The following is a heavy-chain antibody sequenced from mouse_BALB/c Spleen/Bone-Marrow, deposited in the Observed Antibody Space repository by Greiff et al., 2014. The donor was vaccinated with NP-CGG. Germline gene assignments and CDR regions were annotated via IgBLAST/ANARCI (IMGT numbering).Heavy chain of an antibody. CDR3: ARQILRGFGY. D-gene: IGHD1-1*01. V-gene: IGHV5-12-1*01. J-gene: IGHJ3*02. Sequence: DVQLVESGGGLVKPGGSLKLSCAASGFASSSYDMSWVRQTPEKRLEWVAYISSGGGSTYYAGTVKGRFTISRDNAKNTLYLQMSSLKSEDTAMYYCARQILRGFGYWGQGTPVTVSA. CDR2: ISSGGGST. CDR1: GFASSSYD.